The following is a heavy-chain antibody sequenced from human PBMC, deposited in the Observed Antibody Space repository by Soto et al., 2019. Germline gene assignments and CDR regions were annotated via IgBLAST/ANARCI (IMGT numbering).Heavy chain of an antibody. CDR2: ISSTGSNI. CDR1: EFTFSTYS. V-gene: IGHV3-48*02. CDR3: ARDSCRNPRGAATF. D-gene: IGHD6-25*01. J-gene: IGHJ4*02. Sequence: PGWSLRLSCAASEFTFSTYSMNWVRQAPGKGLEWISYISSTGSNIYYADSVKGRFTISRDNARNSLYLQMNSLRDEDTAVYYSARDSCRNPRGAATFWGRGTLVPVSS.